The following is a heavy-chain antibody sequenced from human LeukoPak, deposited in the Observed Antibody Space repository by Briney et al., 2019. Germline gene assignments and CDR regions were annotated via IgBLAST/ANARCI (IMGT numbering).Heavy chain of an antibody. CDR1: GFTFTSYS. J-gene: IGHJ4*02. CDR2: TSDRGDYT. CDR3: AKKAQYNGNYPLDY. Sequence: GGSLRLSCAASGFTFTSYSMSWVRQAPGKGLEWVSGTSDRGDYTYYADSVKGRFTISRGNSKNTLYLQMNSLRAEDTALYFCAKKAQYNGNYPLDYWGQGTLVTVSS. D-gene: IGHD1-26*01. V-gene: IGHV3-23*01.